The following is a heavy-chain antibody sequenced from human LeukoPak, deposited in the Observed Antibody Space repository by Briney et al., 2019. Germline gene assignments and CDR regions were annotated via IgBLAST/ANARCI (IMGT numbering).Heavy chain of an antibody. V-gene: IGHV3-9*01. CDR2: ISWNSGSI. Sequence: GGSLRLSCAASGFTFDDYAMHWVRQAPGKGLEWVSGISWNSGSIGYADSVKGRFTISRDNAKNSLYLQMNSLRAEDTALYYCAKGLGYCSGGSCSDAFDIWGQGTMVTVSS. J-gene: IGHJ3*02. CDR3: AKGLGYCSGGSCSDAFDI. CDR1: GFTFDDYA. D-gene: IGHD2-15*01.